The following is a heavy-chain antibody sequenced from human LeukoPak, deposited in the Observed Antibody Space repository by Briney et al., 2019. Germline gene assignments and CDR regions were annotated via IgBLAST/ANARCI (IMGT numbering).Heavy chain of an antibody. CDR3: TRYLDGSGNYHWFDP. V-gene: IGHV3-74*01. Sequence: PGGSLRLSCAASGFTFSPYWMHWVRQTPGKGLEWVSRINGDGSITTYADSVKGRFTISRDNAKNTLYVQMNSVRAEDTAVYYCTRYLDGSGNYHWFDPWGQGTLVTVSS. CDR2: INGDGSIT. J-gene: IGHJ5*02. CDR1: GFTFSPYW. D-gene: IGHD3-10*01.